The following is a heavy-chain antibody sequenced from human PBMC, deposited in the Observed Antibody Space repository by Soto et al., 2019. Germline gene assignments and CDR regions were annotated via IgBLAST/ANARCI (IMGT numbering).Heavy chain of an antibody. D-gene: IGHD3-22*01. V-gene: IGHV4-39*01. CDR2: MYYSGTT. J-gene: IGHJ4*02. Sequence: QLQLQESGPGLVKPSETLSLSCTVSGGSIGSTTFYWGWIRQSPGKGLEWIGNMYYSGTTYYNPSLKSRVTMSVDPSKNQHSLKMNSVTAADTAVYYCATTKYYYDSSGHYEIWGQGILVTVSS. CDR3: ATTKYYYDSSGHYEI. CDR1: GGSIGSTTFY.